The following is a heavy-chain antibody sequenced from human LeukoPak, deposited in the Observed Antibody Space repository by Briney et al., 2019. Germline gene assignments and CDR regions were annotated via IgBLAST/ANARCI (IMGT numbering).Heavy chain of an antibody. D-gene: IGHD6-6*01. CDR2: IYYSGST. J-gene: IGHJ4*02. CDR1: GGSISSSSYY. CDR3: ARHAHLSIAANIDY. V-gene: IGHV4-39*01. Sequence: KASETLSLTCTVSGGSISSSSYYWGWIRQPPGKGLEWIGSIYYSGSTFYNPSLKSRVTISLDTSKNQFSLRLTSVTAADTAVYYCARHAHLSIAANIDYWGQGTQVTVSS.